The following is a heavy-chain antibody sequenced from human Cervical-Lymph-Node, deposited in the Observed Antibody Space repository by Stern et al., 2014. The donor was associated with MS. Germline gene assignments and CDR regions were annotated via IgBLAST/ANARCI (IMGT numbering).Heavy chain of an antibody. V-gene: IGHV4-61*02. J-gene: IGHJ4*02. D-gene: IGHD6-19*01. Sequence: QVQLQESGPGLVRPSQTLSLTCSVSGDSIRSGSHNWSWIRQSAGKGLEWIGRIYTEGRTNYNPSLRSRVTRMVDTSKNQFPLKLSSVTAADTAVYYCARFHSSGWYSYIDHWGQGILVTVSS. CDR3: ARFHSSGWYSYIDH. CDR1: GDSIRSGSHN. CDR2: IYTEGRT.